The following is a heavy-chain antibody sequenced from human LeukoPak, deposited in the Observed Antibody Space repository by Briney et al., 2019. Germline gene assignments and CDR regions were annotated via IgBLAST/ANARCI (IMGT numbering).Heavy chain of an antibody. CDR2: IYANGDT. J-gene: IGHJ1*01. D-gene: IGHD1-26*01. CDR3: ARANSGSHSYFQH. Sequence: GGSLRLSCAASGFTVSSYYMTWVRQAPGMGLEWVSNIYANGDTYYADPVKGRFTISRDNSKNTLYLQMDSLRAEDTAVYYCARANSGSHSYFQHWGQGTLVTVSS. CDR1: GFTVSSYY. V-gene: IGHV3-53*01.